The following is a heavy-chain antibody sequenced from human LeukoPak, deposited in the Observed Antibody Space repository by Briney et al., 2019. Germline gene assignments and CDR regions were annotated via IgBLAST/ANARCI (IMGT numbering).Heavy chain of an antibody. CDR3: ARGRYGTRSGRLDY. J-gene: IGHJ4*02. Sequence: SETLSLTCAVYGGSFSGYYWSWIRQPPGKGLEWIGEINHSGSTNYNPSLKSRVTISVDTSKNQFSLRLSSVTAADTAVYYCARGRYGTRSGRLDYWGQGTLVTVFS. CDR1: GGSFSGYY. CDR2: INHSGST. D-gene: IGHD1-26*01. V-gene: IGHV4-34*01.